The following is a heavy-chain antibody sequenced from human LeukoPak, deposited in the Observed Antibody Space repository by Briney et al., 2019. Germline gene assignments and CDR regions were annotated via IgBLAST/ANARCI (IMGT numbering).Heavy chain of an antibody. CDR3: ARVYYGSGSYPGFDY. D-gene: IGHD3-10*01. J-gene: IGHJ4*02. V-gene: IGHV3-21*01. CDR2: ISSSSSYI. Sequence: GGSLRLSCAASGFTFNNYAMSWVRQAPGKGLEWVSSISSSSSYIYYADSVQGRFTISRDNAKNTLYLQMNSLRAEDTAVYYCARVYYGSGSYPGFDYWGQGTLVTVSS. CDR1: GFTFNNYA.